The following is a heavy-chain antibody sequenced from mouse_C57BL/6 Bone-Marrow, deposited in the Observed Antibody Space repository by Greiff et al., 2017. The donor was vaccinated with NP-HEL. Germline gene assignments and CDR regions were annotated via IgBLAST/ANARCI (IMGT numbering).Heavy chain of an antibody. Sequence: EVKLVESGGGLVQSGRSLRLSCATSGFTFSDFYMEWVRQAPGKGLEWIAASRNKANDYTTEYSASVKGRFIVSRDTSQSILYLQMNALRAEDTAIYYCARDDPFDVRAMDYWGQGTSVTVSS. V-gene: IGHV7-1*01. CDR1: GFTFSDFY. CDR2: SRNKANDYTT. J-gene: IGHJ4*01. CDR3: ARDDPFDVRAMDY.